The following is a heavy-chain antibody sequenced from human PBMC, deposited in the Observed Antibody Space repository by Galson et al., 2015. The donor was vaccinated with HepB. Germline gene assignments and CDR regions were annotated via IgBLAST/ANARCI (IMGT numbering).Heavy chain of an antibody. Sequence: SVKVSCKASGGTFSNYGISWVRQAPGQGPEWMGGIIPRFGTPSYAQKFQGRVTITADESTSTAYMELSALRSEDTAVYFCARLGGPGPRGRTENNSPSHSKSPLSHSDTQPCRQLLACSSADTAYSLNGLW. V-gene: IGHV1-69*13. J-gene: IGHJ2*01. CDR1: GGTFSNYG. CDR2: IIPRFGTP. CDR3: ARLGGPGPRGRTENNSPSHSKSPLSHSDTQPCRQLLACSSADTAYSLNGL. D-gene: IGHD5-18*01.